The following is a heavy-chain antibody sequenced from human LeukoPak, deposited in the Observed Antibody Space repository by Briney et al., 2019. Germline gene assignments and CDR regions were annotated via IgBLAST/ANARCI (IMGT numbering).Heavy chain of an antibody. J-gene: IGHJ4*02. D-gene: IGHD2-2*01. V-gene: IGHV1-8*01. CDR1: GYTFTSSD. Sequence: ASVKVSCKASGYTFTSSDINWVRQATGQGLEWMGWMNPNSGNTGYAQKFQGRVTMTRNTSISTAYMELSSLRSEDTAVYYCARGPRYCSSTSCFYYFDYWGQGTLVTVSS. CDR2: MNPNSGNT. CDR3: ARGPRYCSSTSCFYYFDY.